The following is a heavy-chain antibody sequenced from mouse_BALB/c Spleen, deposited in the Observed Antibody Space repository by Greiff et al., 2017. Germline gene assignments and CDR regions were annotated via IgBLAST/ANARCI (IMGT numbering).Heavy chain of an antibody. CDR1: GFTFSSFG. J-gene: IGHJ3*01. CDR3: AREGHYYGSSYEFAY. CDR2: ISSGSSTI. Sequence: DVQLVESGGGLVQPGGSRKLSCAASGFTFSSFGMHWVRQAPEKGLEWVAYISSGSSTIYYADTVKGRFTISRDNPKNTLFLQMTSLRSEDTAMYYCAREGHYYGSSYEFAYWGQGTLVTVSA. V-gene: IGHV5-17*02. D-gene: IGHD1-1*01.